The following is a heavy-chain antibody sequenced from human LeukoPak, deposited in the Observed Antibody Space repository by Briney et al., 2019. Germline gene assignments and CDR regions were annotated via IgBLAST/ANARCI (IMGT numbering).Heavy chain of an antibody. CDR2: IYTSGST. V-gene: IGHV4-61*02. Sequence: PSQTLSLTCTVSGGSISSGSYYWSWIRQPAGKGLEWIGRIYTSGSTNYNPSPKSRVTISVDTSKNQFSLKLSSVTAADTAVYYCGRDEGYCSGGSCWDYWGQGTLVTVSS. CDR1: GGSISSGSYY. D-gene: IGHD2-15*01. J-gene: IGHJ4*02. CDR3: GRDEGYCSGGSCWDY.